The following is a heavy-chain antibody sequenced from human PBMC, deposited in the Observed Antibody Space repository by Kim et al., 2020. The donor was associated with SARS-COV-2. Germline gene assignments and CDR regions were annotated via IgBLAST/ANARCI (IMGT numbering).Heavy chain of an antibody. Sequence: ASVKVSCKASGYTFTSYGISWVRQAPGQGLEWMGWISAYNGNTNYAQKLQGRVTMTTDTSTSTAYMELRSLRSDDTAVYYCASEVIAPHYYYYGMDVWGQGTTVTVSS. D-gene: IGHD2-21*01. CDR1: GYTFTSYG. V-gene: IGHV1-18*01. CDR2: ISAYNGNT. CDR3: ASEVIAPHYYYYGMDV. J-gene: IGHJ6*02.